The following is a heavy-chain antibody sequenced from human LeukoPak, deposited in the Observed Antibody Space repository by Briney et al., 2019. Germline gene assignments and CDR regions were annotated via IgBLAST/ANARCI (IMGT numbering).Heavy chain of an antibody. D-gene: IGHD6-13*01. CDR2: IYYSGST. Sequence: SETLSLTCTVSGGSISSYYWSWLRQPPGKGLEWCGYIYYSGSTNYNPSLKSRVTISVDTSRNQFSLKLSSVTAGDTAVYYWARRPGIAAAGEPPPLMDVWGKGTTVTVSS. J-gene: IGHJ6*04. CDR3: ARRPGIAAAGEPPPLMDV. CDR1: GGSISSYY. V-gene: IGHV4-59*01.